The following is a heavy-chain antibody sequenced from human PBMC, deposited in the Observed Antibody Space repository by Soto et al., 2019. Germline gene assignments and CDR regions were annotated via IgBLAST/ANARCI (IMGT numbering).Heavy chain of an antibody. D-gene: IGHD6-13*01. J-gene: IGHJ6*02. CDR2: INAGNGNT. CDR3: ASCEQQLRDSYYYYGMDV. CDR1: GYTFTSYA. Sequence: ASVKVSCKASGYTFTSYAMHWVRQAPGQRLEWMGWINAGNGNTKYSQKFQGRVTISRDTSASTAYMELGSLRSEDTAVYYWASCEQQLRDSYYYYGMDVWGQGTTVTVSS. V-gene: IGHV1-3*01.